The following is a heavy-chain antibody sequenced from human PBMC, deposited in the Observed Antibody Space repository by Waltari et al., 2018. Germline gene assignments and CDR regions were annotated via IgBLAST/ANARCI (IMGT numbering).Heavy chain of an antibody. CDR2: IHYSGST. D-gene: IGHD6-19*01. V-gene: IGHV4-59*01. Sequence: QVQLQESGPGLVKPSETLSLTCTVSGGSIGRYYWGSIRPPPGKGLEWIGYIHYSGSTNYNPSLKSRVTISADTSKNQFSLRLSSVTAADTAVYYCARQYSSGWYVVYFDYWGQGTLVTVSS. J-gene: IGHJ4*02. CDR3: ARQYSSGWYVVYFDY. CDR1: GGSIGRYY.